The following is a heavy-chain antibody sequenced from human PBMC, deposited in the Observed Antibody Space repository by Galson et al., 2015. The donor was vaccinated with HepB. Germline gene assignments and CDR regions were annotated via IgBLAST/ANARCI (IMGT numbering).Heavy chain of an antibody. CDR3: ARVEGASSGYFYGVDY. V-gene: IGHV3-7*03. Sequence: SLRLSCAASGFTFSSYWMSWVRQAPGKGLEWVANIKQDGSDKYYVDSVKGRFTISRDSDKNSLYLQMNSLRAEDTALYYCARVEGASSGYFYGVDYWGQGTLVTVSS. CDR2: IKQDGSDK. CDR1: GFTFSSYW. J-gene: IGHJ4*02. D-gene: IGHD3-22*01.